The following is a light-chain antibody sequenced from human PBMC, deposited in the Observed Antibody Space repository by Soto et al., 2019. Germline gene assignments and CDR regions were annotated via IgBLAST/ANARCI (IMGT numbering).Light chain of an antibody. J-gene: IGLJ2*01. CDR1: SSNIGEGHD. V-gene: IGLV1-40*01. CDR3: QSCDSSLSAVV. Sequence: QSVLTQPPSVSGAPGQRVTISCTGSSSNIGEGHDVNWYQQLPGTAPKLLIYGNSNRPSGVPDRFSGSKSGTSASLAITGLQAEDAADYYCQSCDSSLSAVVFGGGTKVTVL. CDR2: GNS.